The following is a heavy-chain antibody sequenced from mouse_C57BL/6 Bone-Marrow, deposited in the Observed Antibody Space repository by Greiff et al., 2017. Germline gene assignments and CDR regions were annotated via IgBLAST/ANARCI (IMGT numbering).Heavy chain of an antibody. CDR2: ICPRDGST. D-gene: IGHD3-2*02. Sequence: QVQLQQPGPELVKPGASVKLSCRASGYTFTSYDINWVKQRPGEGLEGIGRICPRDGSTKYNEKFKGKDTVTVDASSSTAYMELHILTSEDSAVYFCATSSASGFDYWGQGTTLTVSS. CDR1: GYTFTSYD. J-gene: IGHJ2*01. V-gene: IGHV1-85*01. CDR3: ATSSASGFDY.